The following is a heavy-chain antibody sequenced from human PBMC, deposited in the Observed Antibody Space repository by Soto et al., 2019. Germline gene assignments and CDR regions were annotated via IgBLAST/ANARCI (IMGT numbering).Heavy chain of an antibody. V-gene: IGHV3-48*02. CDR3: ARDFHYVYVLGAKGLDP. CDR1: GFTFSDYS. CDR2: IGSSGTTI. D-gene: IGHD3-16*01. J-gene: IGHJ5*02. Sequence: GGSLRLSCAASGFTFSDYSMNWVRQAPGQGLEWVSFIGSSGTTIYYADSVKGRFTISRDNAKNSLYLQMNSLRDEDTAVYYCARDFHYVYVLGAKGLDPWGQGTLVTVSS.